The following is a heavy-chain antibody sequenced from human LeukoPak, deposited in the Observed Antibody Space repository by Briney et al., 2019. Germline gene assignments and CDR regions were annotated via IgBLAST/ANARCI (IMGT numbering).Heavy chain of an antibody. Sequence: SETLSLTCTVSGYSISSGYYWGRIRQPPGKGLEWIGSIYHSGSTYYNPSLKSRVTISVDTSKNQFSLKLSSVTAADTAVYYCARIFPGGPMVRGAPDYWGQGTLVTVSS. CDR1: GYSISSGYY. D-gene: IGHD3-10*01. CDR3: ARIFPGGPMVRGAPDY. V-gene: IGHV4-38-2*02. CDR2: IYHSGST. J-gene: IGHJ4*02.